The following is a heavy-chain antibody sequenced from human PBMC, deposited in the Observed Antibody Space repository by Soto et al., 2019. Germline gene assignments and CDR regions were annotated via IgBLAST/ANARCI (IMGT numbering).Heavy chain of an antibody. Sequence: PSETLSLTCTVSGVSISSYYWNWIRQPPGKGLEWIGYIFYSGRTTYNPSLKSRVTISVDTSKNQFSLKLSSVTAADTAVYYCARPGGSHGAFDIWGQGTMVTVSS. J-gene: IGHJ3*02. V-gene: IGHV4-59*01. D-gene: IGHD1-26*01. CDR3: ARPGGSHGAFDI. CDR2: IFYSGRT. CDR1: GVSISSYY.